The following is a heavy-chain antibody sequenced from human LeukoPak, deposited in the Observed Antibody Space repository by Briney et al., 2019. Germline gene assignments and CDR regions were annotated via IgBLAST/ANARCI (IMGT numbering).Heavy chain of an antibody. CDR3: ARVDYGSGLNYYYGMDV. V-gene: IGHV1-2*04. D-gene: IGHD3-10*01. CDR1: GYTFTGYY. J-gene: IGHJ6*02. Sequence: ASVKVSCKASGYTFTGYYMHWVRQAPGQGLEWMGWINPNSGGTNYAQKFQGWVTMTRDTSISTAYMELSRLRSDDTAVYYCARVDYGSGLNYYYGMDVWGQGTTVTVSS. CDR2: INPNSGGT.